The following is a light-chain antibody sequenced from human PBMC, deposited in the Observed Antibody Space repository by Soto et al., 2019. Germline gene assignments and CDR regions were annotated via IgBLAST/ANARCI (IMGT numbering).Light chain of an antibody. CDR2: GAS. J-gene: IGKJ4*01. CDR1: QSVSSN. CDR3: QQYNDWPLT. V-gene: IGKV3-15*01. Sequence: EIVMTQSPATLSVSPGERATLSCRASQSVSSNLAWYQQKPGQAPRLLISGASTRATGIPARFSGSGSGTEFTLTISSLQSEDFAVYLCQQYNDWPLTFGGGTKVEIK.